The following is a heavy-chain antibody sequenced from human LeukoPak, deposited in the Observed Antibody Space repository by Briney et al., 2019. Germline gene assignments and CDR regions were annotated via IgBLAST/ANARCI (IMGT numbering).Heavy chain of an antibody. CDR3: ARVGYCTGGSCLRFDY. Sequence: ASVKVSCKASGYTFTNYAVNWVRQAPRQGLEWMGWINTNTGNPTYAQGFTGRFVFSLDTSVSTAYLQISSLKAEDTAVYYCARVGYCTGGSCLRFDYWGQGTLVTVSS. CDR1: GYTFTNYA. CDR2: INTNTGNP. D-gene: IGHD2-15*01. J-gene: IGHJ4*02. V-gene: IGHV7-4-1*02.